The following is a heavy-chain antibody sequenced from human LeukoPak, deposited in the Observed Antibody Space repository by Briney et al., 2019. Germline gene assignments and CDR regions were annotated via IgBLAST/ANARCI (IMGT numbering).Heavy chain of an antibody. CDR2: INPSGGST. J-gene: IGHJ4*02. CDR1: GYTFTSYY. Sequence: ASVKVSCKASGYTFTSYYMHWVRQAPGQGLEWMGIINPSGGSTSYPQKFQGRVTMTRDMSTSTVYMELSSLRSEDTAVYYCARVIRDSGSYYSVDYWGQGTLVTVSS. CDR3: ARVIRDSGSYYSVDY. D-gene: IGHD1-26*01. V-gene: IGHV1-46*01.